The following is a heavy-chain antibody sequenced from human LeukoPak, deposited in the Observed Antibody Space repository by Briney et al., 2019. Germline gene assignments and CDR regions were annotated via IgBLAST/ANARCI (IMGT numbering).Heavy chain of an antibody. CDR3: ARDLHSSGWCPYYLDY. CDR2: ISSSSSYT. Sequence: PGGSLRLSCAASGLTFSDYYMSWIRQAPGKGLEWVSYISSSSSYTNYADSVKGRFTISRDNAKNSLYLQMNSLRAEDTAVYYCARDLHSSGWCPYYLDYWGQGTLVTVSS. D-gene: IGHD6-19*01. V-gene: IGHV3-11*06. CDR1: GLTFSDYY. J-gene: IGHJ4*02.